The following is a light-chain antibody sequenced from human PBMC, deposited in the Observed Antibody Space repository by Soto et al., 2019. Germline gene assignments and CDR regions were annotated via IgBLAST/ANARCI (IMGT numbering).Light chain of an antibody. Sequence: EIVLTQSPGTLSSSPGEGATLSCRASQSVSSSNLAWYKQKPGQAPRLLMYDASNRATGIPAKFSGSGSGTDFTLTINSLEAEDFAVYYCQQRANWPLTFGGGTKVDIK. CDR2: DAS. J-gene: IGKJ4*01. CDR3: QQRANWPLT. V-gene: IGKV3D-20*02. CDR1: QSVSSSN.